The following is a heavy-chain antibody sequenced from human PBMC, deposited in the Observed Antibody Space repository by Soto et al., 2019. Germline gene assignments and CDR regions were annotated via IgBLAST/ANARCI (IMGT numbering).Heavy chain of an antibody. J-gene: IGHJ4*02. D-gene: IGHD3-22*01. CDR3: ARVGGYYDSSGYYMASDFDY. CDR1: GGSISSGGYY. CDR2: IYYSGST. Sequence: PSETLSLTCTVSGGSISSGGYYWSWIRQHPGKGLEWIGYIYYSGSTYYNPSLKSRVTISVDTSKNQFSLKLSSVTAADTAVYYCARVGGYYDSSGYYMASDFDYWGQGTLVTVSS. V-gene: IGHV4-31*03.